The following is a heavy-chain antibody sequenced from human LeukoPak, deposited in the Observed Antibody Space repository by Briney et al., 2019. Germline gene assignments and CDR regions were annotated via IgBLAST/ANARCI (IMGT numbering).Heavy chain of an antibody. CDR1: GFTFSNSA. V-gene: IGHV3-23*01. Sequence: GGSLRLSCAASGFTFSNSAMSWVRQAPGKGLEWVSAISGSGGSTYYADSVKGRFTISRDNSKNTLYLQMNSLRAEDTAVYYCAKVPYYYDSSGYFDYWGQGTLVTVSS. J-gene: IGHJ4*02. CDR2: ISGSGGST. CDR3: AKVPYYYDSSGYFDY. D-gene: IGHD3-22*01.